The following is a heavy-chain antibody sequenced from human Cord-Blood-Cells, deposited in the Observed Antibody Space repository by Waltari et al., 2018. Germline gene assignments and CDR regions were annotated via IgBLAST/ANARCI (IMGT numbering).Heavy chain of an antibody. Sequence: QVQLQESGPGLVKPSETLSLTCAVSGYSISSGYYWGWIRQPPGKGLEWIGSIYHSGSTYYSPSLKSRVTISVDTSKNQFSLKLSSVTAADTAVYYCARRVGDYMPTDWFDPWGQGTLVTVSS. CDR1: GYSISSGYY. CDR3: ARRVGDYMPTDWFDP. D-gene: IGHD4-4*01. V-gene: IGHV4-38-2*01. CDR2: IYHSGST. J-gene: IGHJ5*02.